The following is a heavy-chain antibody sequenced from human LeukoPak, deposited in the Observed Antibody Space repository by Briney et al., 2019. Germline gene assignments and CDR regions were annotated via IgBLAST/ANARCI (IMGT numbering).Heavy chain of an antibody. CDR3: ARAPRDYDSSGYSYYYYYGMDV. D-gene: IGHD3-22*01. V-gene: IGHV1-3*01. CDR1: GYTFTSYA. CDR2: INAGNGNT. J-gene: IGHJ6*02. Sequence: ASVKVSCTASGYTFTSYAMHWVRQAPGQRLEWMGWINAGNGNTKYSQKFQGRVTITRDTSASTAYMELSSLRSEDTAVYYCARAPRDYDSSGYSYYYYYGMDVWGQGTTVTVSS.